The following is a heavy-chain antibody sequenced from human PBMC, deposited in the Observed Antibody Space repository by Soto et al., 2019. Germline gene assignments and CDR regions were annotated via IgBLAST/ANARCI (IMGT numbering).Heavy chain of an antibody. Sequence: ASVKVSCKASGGTFSSYAISWVRQAPGQGLEWMGGIIPIFGTPNYAQKFQGRVTITADESTSTAYMELSSLRSEDTAVYYCARGRGYCTNGVCTDYFDYWGQGTLVTVSS. V-gene: IGHV1-69*13. D-gene: IGHD2-8*01. CDR2: IIPIFGTP. CDR3: ARGRGYCTNGVCTDYFDY. CDR1: GGTFSSYA. J-gene: IGHJ4*02.